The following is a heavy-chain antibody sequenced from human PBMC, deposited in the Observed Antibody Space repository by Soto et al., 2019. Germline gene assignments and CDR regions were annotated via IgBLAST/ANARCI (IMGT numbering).Heavy chain of an antibody. J-gene: IGHJ3*02. D-gene: IGHD3-10*01. CDR3: ARDFRGSPKLANVAFDI. V-gene: IGHV3-30-3*01. CDR1: GFTFSSYA. CDR2: ISYDGSNK. Sequence: GGSLRLSCAASGFTFSSYAMHWVRQAPGKGLEWVAVISYDGSNKYYADSVKGRFTISRDNSKNTLYLQMNSLRAEDTAVYYCARDFRGSPKLANVAFDIWGQGTMVTVSS.